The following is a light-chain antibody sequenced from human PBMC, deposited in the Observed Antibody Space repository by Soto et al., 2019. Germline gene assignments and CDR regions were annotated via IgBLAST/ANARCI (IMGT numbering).Light chain of an antibody. Sequence: EIVLTQSPDTLSLFPGERATLSCRASQSVDSTYLAWYQQKPGQSPRLLIYGVSSRATDIPDRFSGSGSGTDFTLTINRLEPEDFAVYYCQQYGNSPITFGQGTRLEIK. V-gene: IGKV3-20*01. CDR3: QQYGNSPIT. CDR2: GVS. CDR1: QSVDSTY. J-gene: IGKJ5*01.